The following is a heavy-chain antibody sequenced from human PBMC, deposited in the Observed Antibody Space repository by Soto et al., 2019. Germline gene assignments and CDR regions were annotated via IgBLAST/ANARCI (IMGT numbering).Heavy chain of an antibody. CDR2: ISTTGRYI. CDR3: AAGTDTAMEQGADY. D-gene: IGHD5-18*01. J-gene: IGHJ4*02. Sequence: EVQLVESGGGLVKPGGSLRLSCAVSGFTFSDHSMNWVRQAPGKGFEWVSSISTTGRYIYYSDSMAGRFTISRDNAKNSLYLQINSLRGDDTAIYYCAAGTDTAMEQGADYWGQGTLVTVSS. CDR1: GFTFSDHS. V-gene: IGHV3-21*01.